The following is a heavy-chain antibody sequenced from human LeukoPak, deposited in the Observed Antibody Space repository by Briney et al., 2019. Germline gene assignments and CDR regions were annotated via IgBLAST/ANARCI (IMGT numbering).Heavy chain of an antibody. V-gene: IGHV4-39*01. CDR1: GGSIGSSSYY. CDR2: IYYSGST. CDR3: ARRPNYYESSGYFFYFDY. D-gene: IGHD3-22*01. Sequence: SETLSLTCTVSGGSIGSSSYYWGWIRQPPGKGLEWIGTIYYSGSTYYNPSLKSRLTISVDTSKDQFSLKLSSVTAADTAVYYCARRPNYYESSGYFFYFDYWGQGTLVTVSS. J-gene: IGHJ4*02.